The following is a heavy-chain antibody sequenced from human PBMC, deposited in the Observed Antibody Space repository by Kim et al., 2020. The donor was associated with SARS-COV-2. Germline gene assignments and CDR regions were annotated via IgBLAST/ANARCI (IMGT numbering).Heavy chain of an antibody. J-gene: IGHJ4*02. CDR1: GGSFSGYY. CDR3: ARTFQVVPAAIHFNFDY. Sequence: SETLSLTCAVYGGSFSGYYWSWIRQPPGKGLEWIGEINHSGSTNYNPSLKSRVTISVDTSKNQFSLKLSSVTAADTAVYYCARTFQVVPAAIHFNFDYWGQGTLVTVSS. D-gene: IGHD2-2*01. V-gene: IGHV4-34*01. CDR2: INHSGST.